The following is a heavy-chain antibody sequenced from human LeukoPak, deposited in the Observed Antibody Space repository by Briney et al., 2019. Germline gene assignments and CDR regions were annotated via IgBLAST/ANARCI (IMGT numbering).Heavy chain of an antibody. J-gene: IGHJ4*02. Sequence: PGGSLRLSCAASGFTFSNYNMNWVRQAPGKGLEWVSYISSSSTTIHYADSVKGRFTISRDNSKNTLYLQMNSLRAEDTAVYYCAKCPTRLPSLFDYWGQGTLVTVSS. CDR2: ISSSSTTI. CDR3: AKCPTRLPSLFDY. V-gene: IGHV3-48*01. CDR1: GFTFSNYN. D-gene: IGHD4-11*01.